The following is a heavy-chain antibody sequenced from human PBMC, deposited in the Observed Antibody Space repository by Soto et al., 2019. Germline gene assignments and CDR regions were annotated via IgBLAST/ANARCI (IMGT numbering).Heavy chain of an antibody. J-gene: IGHJ4*02. V-gene: IGHV4-34*02. Sequence: QVQLQQWGPGLLKPSETLSLTCAVSGGPFSGHFWSWIRQPPGKGLEWIGEIHQYGIPDYNPSLGGRVTIHGHPSKTQLSLKLTSLTAADTAVYYCGRDRFCAGSRSSQGLFEFWGLGPLVAVSS. CDR2: IHQYGIP. CDR3: GRDRFCAGSRSSQGLFEF. CDR1: GGPFSGHF. D-gene: IGHD6-19*01.